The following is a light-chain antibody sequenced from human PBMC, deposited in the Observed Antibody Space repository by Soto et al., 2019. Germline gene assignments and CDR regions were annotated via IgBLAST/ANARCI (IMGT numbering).Light chain of an antibody. Sequence: ERVLTQSPGTLSLSPGARATLSCRASQSVSSSYLAWYQQKPGQAPRLLMFDASSRAPGIPDRFRGIASGTDFTLTLTRLDPDYFAVYDCQQYGNSVTFGGGTKVDIK. CDR2: DAS. CDR1: QSVSSSY. CDR3: QQYGNSVT. J-gene: IGKJ4*01. V-gene: IGKV3-20*01.